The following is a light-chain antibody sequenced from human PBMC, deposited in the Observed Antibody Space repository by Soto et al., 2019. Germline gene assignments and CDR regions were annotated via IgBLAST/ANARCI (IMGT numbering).Light chain of an antibody. Sequence: DIQMTQSPSTLSASVGDRVTITCRASQSISSRLAWYQQKSGKAPNLLIYDASSLEGGVPSRFSGSASATEFTLTISSLQPDDFATYYCQQYINGWTFGQGTKVEIK. CDR1: QSISSR. CDR2: DAS. J-gene: IGKJ1*01. CDR3: QQYINGWT. V-gene: IGKV1-5*01.